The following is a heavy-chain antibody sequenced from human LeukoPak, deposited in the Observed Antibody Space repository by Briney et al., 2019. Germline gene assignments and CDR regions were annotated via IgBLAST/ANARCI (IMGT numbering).Heavy chain of an antibody. Sequence: PSETLSLTCSVSNGSISTYYGGWIRQSPGKGLEWIGYIYYGGTTSYNPSLKRRVTISVHSPKNHFSLRLTSLTAADTALYYCARHGGTLDYFDSWGPGSLVIVSS. V-gene: IGHV4-59*08. J-gene: IGHJ4*02. CDR2: IYYGGTT. D-gene: IGHD1-26*01. CDR3: ARHGGTLDYFDS. CDR1: NGSISTYY.